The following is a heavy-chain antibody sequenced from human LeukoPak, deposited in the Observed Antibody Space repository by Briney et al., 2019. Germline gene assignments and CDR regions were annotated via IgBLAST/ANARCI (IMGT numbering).Heavy chain of an antibody. D-gene: IGHD3-22*01. CDR1: GGSISSYY. CDR3: AREGQGYYDSSGYYHDAFDI. Sequence: PSETLSLTCTVSGGSISSYYWSWIRQPPGKGLEWIGHIYYSGSTNYNPSLKSRVTISVDTSKNQFSLKLSSVTAADTAVYYCAREGQGYYDSSGYYHDAFDIWGQGTMVTVSS. V-gene: IGHV4-59*01. CDR2: IYYSGST. J-gene: IGHJ3*02.